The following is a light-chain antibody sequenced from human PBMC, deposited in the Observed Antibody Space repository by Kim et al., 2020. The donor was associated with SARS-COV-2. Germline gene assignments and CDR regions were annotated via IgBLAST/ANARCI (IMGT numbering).Light chain of an antibody. Sequence: DIVLTQSPGTLSLSPGERATLSCRATESINSDFLAWYQQTPGQAPRLLIYDASSRATGIPDRFSGSGSGTDFTLTISRLETEDFAVYYCQQYGSSPFTFGHGTKVDIK. J-gene: IGKJ3*01. CDR1: ESINSDF. V-gene: IGKV3-20*01. CDR2: DAS. CDR3: QQYGSSPFT.